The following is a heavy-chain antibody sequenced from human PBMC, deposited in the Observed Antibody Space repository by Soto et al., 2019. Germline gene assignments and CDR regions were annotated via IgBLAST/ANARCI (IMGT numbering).Heavy chain of an antibody. CDR2: ISGSGGST. CDR3: AKDMRQLVRAYYFDY. D-gene: IGHD6-6*01. J-gene: IGHJ4*02. V-gene: IGHV3-23*01. Sequence: GGSLRLSCAASGFTFSSYAMSWVRQAPGKGLEWVSAISGSGGSTYYADSVKGRFTISRDNSKNTLYLQMNSLRAEDTAVYYCAKDMRQLVRAYYFDYWGQGTLVTVSS. CDR1: GFTFSSYA.